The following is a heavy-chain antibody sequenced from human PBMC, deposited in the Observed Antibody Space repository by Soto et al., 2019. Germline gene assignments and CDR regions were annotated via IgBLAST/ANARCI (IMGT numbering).Heavy chain of an antibody. CDR3: ARVMAVQAFDI. CDR2: INPGRGST. J-gene: IGHJ3*02. V-gene: IGHV1-46*01. Sequence: VASVKVSCKASGNTFTNYYMHWVRQAPGQGLEWMGMINPGRGSTVYAQNFQGRVTMTSETSTSTAYMELSSLKSEDTAVYYCARVMAVQAFDIWGQGTKVTVSS. D-gene: IGHD4-17*01. CDR1: GNTFTNYY.